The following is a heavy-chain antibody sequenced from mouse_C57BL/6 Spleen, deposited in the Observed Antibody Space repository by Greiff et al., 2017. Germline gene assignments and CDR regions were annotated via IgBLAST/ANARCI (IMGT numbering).Heavy chain of an antibody. Sequence: VQLQQSGAELVRPGTSVKVSCKASGYAFTNYLIERVKQRPGQGLEWIGVINPGSGGTNYNEKFKGKATLTADQSSSTAYMQLSSLTSEDSAVYFCARDGGIRRAWFAYWGQGTLVTVSA. CDR3: ARDGGIRRAWFAY. V-gene: IGHV1-54*01. D-gene: IGHD2-14*01. CDR2: INPGSGGT. CDR1: GYAFTNYL. J-gene: IGHJ3*01.